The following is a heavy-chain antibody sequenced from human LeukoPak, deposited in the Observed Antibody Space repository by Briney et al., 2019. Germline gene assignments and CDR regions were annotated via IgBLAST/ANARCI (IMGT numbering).Heavy chain of an antibody. CDR3: ARLVLRYFDWLLSRYFDY. V-gene: IGHV4-34*01. Sequence: SETLSLTCAVYGGSFSGYYWSWIRQPPGKGLEWIGEINHSGSTNYNPSLKSRVTISVDTSKNQFSLKLSSVTAADTAVYYCARLVLRYFDWLLSRYFDYWGQGTLVTVSS. D-gene: IGHD3-9*01. J-gene: IGHJ4*02. CDR1: GGSFSGYY. CDR2: INHSGST.